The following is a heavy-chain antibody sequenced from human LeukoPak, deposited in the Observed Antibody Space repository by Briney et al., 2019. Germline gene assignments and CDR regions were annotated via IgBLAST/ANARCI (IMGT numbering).Heavy chain of an antibody. D-gene: IGHD3-16*02. CDR3: AKGIGGVIVKSLLHSAFDI. Sequence: GGSLRLSCAATGFTFSSYAMSWVRKAPGKELEWVSGISGGGGSTYYADSVKGRFTISRDNSRNTLYLQMNSLRGEDTAVYYCAKGIGGVIVKSLLHSAFDIWGQGTMVTVSS. V-gene: IGHV3-23*01. CDR2: ISGGGGST. CDR1: GFTFSSYA. J-gene: IGHJ3*02.